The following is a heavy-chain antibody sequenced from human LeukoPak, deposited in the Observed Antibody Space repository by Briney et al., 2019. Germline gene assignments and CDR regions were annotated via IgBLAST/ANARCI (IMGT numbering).Heavy chain of an antibody. CDR3: AREVFVHYYDSSGYYAVTWFDP. V-gene: IGHV3-30-3*01. Sequence: GRSLRLSCAASGFTFSSYTMHWVRQAPGKGLEWVALISYHGTNTYYADSVQGRFTISRDNSKNTLYLQVNSLRAEDTAVYYCAREVFVHYYDSSGYYAVTWFDPWGQGTLVTVSS. CDR2: ISYHGTNT. CDR1: GFTFSSYT. J-gene: IGHJ5*02. D-gene: IGHD3-22*01.